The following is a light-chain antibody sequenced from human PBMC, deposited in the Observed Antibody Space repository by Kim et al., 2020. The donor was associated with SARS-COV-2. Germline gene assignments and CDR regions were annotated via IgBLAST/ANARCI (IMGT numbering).Light chain of an antibody. CDR1: KVGDKY. V-gene: IGLV3-1*01. J-gene: IGLJ1*01. Sequence: SVSPGQTGSITCSGDKVGDKYACWYQQKPGQSPVLVIYQDSKRPSGIPERFSGSNSGNTATLTISGTQAMDEADYYCQAWDSSTAVFGTGTKVT. CDR3: QAWDSSTAV. CDR2: QDS.